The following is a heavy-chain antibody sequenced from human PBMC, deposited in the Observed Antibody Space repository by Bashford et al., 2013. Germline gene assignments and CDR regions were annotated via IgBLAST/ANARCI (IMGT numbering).Heavy chain of an antibody. CDR2: INYDSEST. J-gene: IGHJ4*02. Sequence: VRQAPGKGLEYVSSINYDSESTYYADSVRGRFTISRDNSKNTLSLQMQSLRAEDTAVYYCMSGYRYDSDYWGQGTLVTVSS. V-gene: IGHV3-23*01. D-gene: IGHD5-18*01. CDR3: MSGYRYDSDY.